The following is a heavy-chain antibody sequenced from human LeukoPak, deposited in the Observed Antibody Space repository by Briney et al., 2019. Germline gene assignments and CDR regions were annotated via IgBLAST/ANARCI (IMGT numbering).Heavy chain of an antibody. CDR2: ISYDGSNK. CDR1: GFTFSSYA. Sequence: GGSLRLSCAASGFTFSSYAMHWVRQAPGKGLEWVAVISYDGSNKYYADSVKGRFTISRDNSKNTLYLQMNSLRAEDTAVYYCARAQAVTTFSYYWGQGTLVTVSS. V-gene: IGHV3-30-3*01. D-gene: IGHD4-17*01. J-gene: IGHJ4*02. CDR3: ARAQAVTTFSYY.